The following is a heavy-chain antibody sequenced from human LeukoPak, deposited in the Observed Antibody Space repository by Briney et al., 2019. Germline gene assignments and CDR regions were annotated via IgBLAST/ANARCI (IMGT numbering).Heavy chain of an antibody. CDR1: GFTFNTYA. CDR2: ISGSGGTT. V-gene: IGHV3-23*01. Sequence: GGSLRLSCTASGFTFNTYAMAWVRQAPGKGLEWVSGISGSGGTTYYADSVKGRFTISRDNSKNTLYLQMNSLRAEDTAVYYCARYNWLELWGQGTRVTVSS. CDR3: ARYNWLEL. D-gene: IGHD1-20*01. J-gene: IGHJ4*02.